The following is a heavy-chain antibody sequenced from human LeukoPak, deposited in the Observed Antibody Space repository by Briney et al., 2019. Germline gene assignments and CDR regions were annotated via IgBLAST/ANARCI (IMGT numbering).Heavy chain of an antibody. CDR1: GFTFSSYS. V-gene: IGHV3-21*01. CDR2: ISSSSSYI. D-gene: IGHD4-17*01. CDR3: ARDGDPKIKYYYYMDV. Sequence: GGSLRLSCAASGFTFSSYSMNWVRQAPGKGLEWVSSISSSSSYIYYADSVKGRFTISRDNAKNSLYLQMNSLRAENTAVYYCARDGDPKIKYYYYMDVWGKGTTVTVSS. J-gene: IGHJ6*03.